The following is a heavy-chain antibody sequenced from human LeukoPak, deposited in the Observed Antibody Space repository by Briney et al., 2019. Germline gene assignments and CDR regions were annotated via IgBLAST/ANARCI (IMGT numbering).Heavy chain of an antibody. J-gene: IGHJ4*02. D-gene: IGHD2-2*01. V-gene: IGHV3-9*03. CDR3: AKGYCSSSSCYPFDY. CDR2: ISWNSGSI. Sequence: GGSLRLSCAASGFTFDDYAMHWVRQAPGKGLEWVSGISWNSGSIGYADSVKGRFTISRDNAKNSLYLQMNSLRAEDMALYYCAKGYCSSSSCYPFDYWGQGTLVTVSS. CDR1: GFTFDDYA.